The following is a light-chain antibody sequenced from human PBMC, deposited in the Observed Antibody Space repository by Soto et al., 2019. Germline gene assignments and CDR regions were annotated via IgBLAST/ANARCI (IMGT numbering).Light chain of an antibody. CDR3: QQLNSYPIT. CDR2: AAS. J-gene: IGKJ5*01. CDR1: RGISSY. Sequence: IQLTQSPSSLSASVGDRVTITCRASRGISSYLAWYQQKPGKAPKLLIYAASTLQGGVPSRFSGSGSGTDFTLTINSLQPEDLATYYCQQLNSYPITFGQGTRLEIK. V-gene: IGKV1-9*01.